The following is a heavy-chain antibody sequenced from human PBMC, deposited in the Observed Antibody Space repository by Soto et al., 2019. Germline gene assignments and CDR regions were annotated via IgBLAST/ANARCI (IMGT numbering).Heavy chain of an antibody. Sequence: QVQLQESGPGLMKPSGTLSLTCAVSGGSISANWWSWVRQPPGKGLEWIGEIYHNGRTNYNPSLKNRVTMSVDKSQNYFSLNLNSVTAADTAVDYCARHIAVSGTRGFDFWGQGTLVTVSS. D-gene: IGHD6-19*01. CDR3: ARHIAVSGTRGFDF. CDR1: GGSISANW. CDR2: IYHNGRT. V-gene: IGHV4-4*02. J-gene: IGHJ4*02.